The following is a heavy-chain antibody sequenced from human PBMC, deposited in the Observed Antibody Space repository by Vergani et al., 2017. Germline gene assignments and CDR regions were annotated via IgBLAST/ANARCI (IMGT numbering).Heavy chain of an antibody. V-gene: IGHV1-24*01. J-gene: IGHJ4*02. CDR1: GYSITELT. D-gene: IGHD3-22*01. Sequence: QVQLVQSGSEVRKPGASVKVSCQVSGYSITELTIHWVRQAPGKGLEWMGGFDPEHGEVTFAHHIQGRVTMTEDRSTDTAYMELSSLRPEDTALYYCAIGTYYYDSSGYYLDFWVQGTLVTVSS. CDR3: AIGTYYYDSSGYYLDF. CDR2: FDPEHGEV.